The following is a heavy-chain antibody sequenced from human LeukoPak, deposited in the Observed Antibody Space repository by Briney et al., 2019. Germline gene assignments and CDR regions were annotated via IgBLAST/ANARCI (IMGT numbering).Heavy chain of an antibody. J-gene: IGHJ4*02. CDR3: AKLPTRGITMIVVFI. V-gene: IGHV3-23*01. D-gene: IGHD3-22*01. CDR1: GFTFSSYA. Sequence: GGSLRLACAASGFTFSSYAMSWVRQAPGKGLEWVSAISGSGGSTYYADSVKGRFTIPRDNSKNTLYLQMNSLRAEDTAVYYCAKLPTRGITMIVVFIWGQGTLVTVSS. CDR2: ISGSGGST.